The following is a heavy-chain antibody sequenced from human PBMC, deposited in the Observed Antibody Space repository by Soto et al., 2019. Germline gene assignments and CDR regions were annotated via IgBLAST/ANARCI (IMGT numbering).Heavy chain of an antibody. V-gene: IGHV4-59*08. CDR1: GGSISSYY. CDR2: IYYSGST. J-gene: IGHJ5*02. CDR3: ARLGDWLDP. Sequence: SETLSLTCTVPGGSISSYYWSWIRQPPGKGLEWIGYIYYSGSTNYNPSLKSRVTISVDTSKNQFSLKLSSVTAADTAVYYCARLGDWLDPWGQGTLVTVSS.